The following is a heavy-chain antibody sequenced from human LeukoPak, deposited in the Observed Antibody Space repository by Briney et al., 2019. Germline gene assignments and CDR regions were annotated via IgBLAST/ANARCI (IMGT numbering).Heavy chain of an antibody. CDR2: IYTSGST. V-gene: IGHV4-4*07. Sequence: SETLSLTCTVSGGSISSYYWSWIRQPAGKGLERIGRIYTSGSTNYNPSLKSRVTMSVDTSKNQFSLKLSSVTAADTAVYYCARDLWAALRFDPWGQGTLVTVSS. J-gene: IGHJ5*02. D-gene: IGHD6-6*01. CDR3: ARDLWAALRFDP. CDR1: GGSISSYY.